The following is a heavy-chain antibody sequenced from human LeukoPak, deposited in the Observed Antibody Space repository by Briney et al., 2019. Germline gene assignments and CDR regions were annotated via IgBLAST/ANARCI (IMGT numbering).Heavy chain of an antibody. Sequence: GGSLRLSCAASGFTFSSYWMSWVRQAPGKGLEWVANIKQDGSEKYYVDSVKGRFTISRDNAKNSLYLQMYSLRAEDTAVYYCARAPYCIGGSCRFDYWGQGTLVTVSS. V-gene: IGHV3-7*03. CDR2: IKQDGSEK. J-gene: IGHJ4*02. CDR1: GFTFSSYW. D-gene: IGHD2-15*01. CDR3: ARAPYCIGGSCRFDY.